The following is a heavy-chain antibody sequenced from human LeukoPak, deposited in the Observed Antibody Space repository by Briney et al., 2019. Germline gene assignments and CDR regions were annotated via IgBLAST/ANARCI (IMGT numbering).Heavy chain of an antibody. Sequence: GGSLRLSCAASGFTFSSYWMSWVRQAPGKGLEWVANIKQDGSEKYYVDSVKGRFTISRDNAKNSLYLQMNSLRAEDTAVYYCARDQRAAGTGAYYYYYMDVWGKGTTVTDSS. D-gene: IGHD6-13*01. J-gene: IGHJ6*03. CDR2: IKQDGSEK. CDR1: GFTFSSYW. V-gene: IGHV3-7*01. CDR3: ARDQRAAGTGAYYYYYMDV.